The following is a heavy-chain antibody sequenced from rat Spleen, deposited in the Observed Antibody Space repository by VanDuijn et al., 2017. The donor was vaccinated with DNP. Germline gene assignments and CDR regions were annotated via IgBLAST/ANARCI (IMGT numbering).Heavy chain of an antibody. J-gene: IGHJ2*01. Sequence: EVQLQESGAGLVKPSQSLSLICSVTGYSITSSYRWSWIRKFPGNKLEWMGSINSAGTTKYNPSPKSRISITRNTSKKQLFLQLNSVTTEDTATHYCARWYNYFDYCGQGVMVTVSA. CDR3: ARWYNYFDY. CDR1: GYSITSSYR. V-gene: IGHV3-3*01. CDR2: INSAGTT. D-gene: IGHD1-5*01.